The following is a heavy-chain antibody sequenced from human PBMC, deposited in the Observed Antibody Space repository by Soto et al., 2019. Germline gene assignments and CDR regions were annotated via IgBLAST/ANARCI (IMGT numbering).Heavy chain of an antibody. CDR2: VWRDGSKK. J-gene: IGHJ4*02. V-gene: IGHV3-33*03. CDR3: ATDPPTDATVVFDY. D-gene: IGHD2-2*01. CDR1: AFPFNRYV. Sequence: QVRLVESGGGVVQPGTSLRLSCTASAFPFNRYVMKWVRQAPGKGLEWVASVWRDGSKKFYAGSVQGRFSISRDNSRNTVSLQMNSLRAEDTAVYYCATDPPTDATVVFDYWGQGTRVTVSS.